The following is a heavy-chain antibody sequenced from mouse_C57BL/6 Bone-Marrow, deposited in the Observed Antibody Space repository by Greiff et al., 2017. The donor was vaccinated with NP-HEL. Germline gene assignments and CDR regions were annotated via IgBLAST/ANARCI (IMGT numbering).Heavy chain of an antibody. CDR2: IDPENGDT. Sequence: VQLKESGAELVRPGASVKLSCTASGFNIKDDYMHWVKQRPEQGLEWIGWIDPENGDTEYASKFQGKATITADTSSNTAYLQLSSLTSEDTAVYYCTTPLSTRGYWGQGTTLTVSS. CDR3: TTPLSTRGY. D-gene: IGHD2-1*01. CDR1: GFNIKDDY. V-gene: IGHV14-4*01. J-gene: IGHJ2*01.